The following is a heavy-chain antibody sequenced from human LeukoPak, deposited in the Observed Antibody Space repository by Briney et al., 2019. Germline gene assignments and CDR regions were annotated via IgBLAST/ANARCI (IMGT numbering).Heavy chain of an antibody. CDR1: GFTFSTYN. Sequence: GGSLRLSCAASGFTFSTYNMNWVRQAPGKGLEWVSSISGSGGNTYYADSVKGRFTISRDYSKNTLYLQMNSLRAEDTAVYYCVRGAYSSSWLNFDYWGQGTLVTVSS. CDR3: VRGAYSSSWLNFDY. J-gene: IGHJ4*02. CDR2: ISGSGGNT. D-gene: IGHD6-13*01. V-gene: IGHV3-23*01.